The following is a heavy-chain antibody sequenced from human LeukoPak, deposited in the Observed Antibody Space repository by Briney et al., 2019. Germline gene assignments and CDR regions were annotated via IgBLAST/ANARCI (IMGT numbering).Heavy chain of an antibody. CDR1: GDSISSSSYY. CDR3: TRDAGGNFDY. Sequence: PSETLSLTCTVSGDSISSSSYYWGWIRQPPGKGLEWIGAIYYSGSTYYNPSLKSRVTISVDTSKNQFSLKLSSVTAADTAVYYCTRDAGGNFDYWGQGTLVTVSS. V-gene: IGHV4-39*07. J-gene: IGHJ4*02. CDR2: IYYSGST.